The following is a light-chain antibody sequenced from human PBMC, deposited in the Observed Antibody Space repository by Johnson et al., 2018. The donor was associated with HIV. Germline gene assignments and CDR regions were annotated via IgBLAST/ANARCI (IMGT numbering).Light chain of an antibody. CDR1: SSNIGNNY. V-gene: IGLV1-51*02. J-gene: IGLJ1*01. Sequence: QSVLTQPPSVSAAPGQKVTISCSGSSSNIGNNYVSWYQQLPGTAPKLLIYENNKRPSGIPDRFSASKSGTSATLGITGLRTGDEADYYCGSWDSSLSAHYVFGTGTKVTVL. CDR3: GSWDSSLSAHYV. CDR2: ENN.